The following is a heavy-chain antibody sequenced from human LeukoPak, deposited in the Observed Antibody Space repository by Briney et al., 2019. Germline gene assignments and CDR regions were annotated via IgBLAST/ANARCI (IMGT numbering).Heavy chain of an antibody. CDR3: ARTMIVVAVYYYYYMGV. V-gene: IGHV4-39*07. Sequence: PSETLSLTCTVSGGSISSSSYYWGWIRQPPGKGLEWIGSIYYSGSTYYNPSLKSRVTISVDTSKNQFSLKLSSVTAADTAVYYCARTMIVVAVYYYYYMGVWGKGTTVTVSS. J-gene: IGHJ6*03. CDR2: IYYSGST. D-gene: IGHD3-22*01. CDR1: GGSISSSSYY.